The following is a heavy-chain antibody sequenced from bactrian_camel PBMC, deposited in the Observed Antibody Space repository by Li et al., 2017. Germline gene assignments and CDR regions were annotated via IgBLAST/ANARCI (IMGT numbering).Heavy chain of an antibody. CDR3: AAMDLSLGPCWGDKSASWYDF. Sequence: QLVESGGGSVQAGGSLKLSCEFSEYTASTNCMTWFRQAPGKEREGVAGIYTDGGNTSYVDSVKGRFTISKDNAKNTLYLEMNSLKPEDTGMYYCAAMDLSLGPCWGDKSASWYDFWGQGTQVTVS. V-gene: IGHV3S6*01. CDR1: EYTASTNC. CDR2: IYTDGGNT. J-gene: IGHJ4*01. D-gene: IGHD2*01.